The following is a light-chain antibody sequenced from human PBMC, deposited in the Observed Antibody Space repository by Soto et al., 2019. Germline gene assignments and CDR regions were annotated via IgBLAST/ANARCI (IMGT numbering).Light chain of an antibody. CDR3: SSYTSSYTYV. CDR1: SSHVGGYKY. Sequence: QSVLTQPASVSGSPGQSITISCTGTSSHVGGYKYVSWYQQHPGKAPKLMIYEVSNRPSGVSSRFSGSKSGNTASLTSSGLQAEDEADYYCSSYTSSYTYVFGTGTKLTVL. V-gene: IGLV2-14*01. J-gene: IGLJ1*01. CDR2: EVS.